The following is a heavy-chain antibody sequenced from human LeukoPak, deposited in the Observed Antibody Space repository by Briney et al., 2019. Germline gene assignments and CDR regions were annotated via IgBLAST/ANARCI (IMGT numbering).Heavy chain of an antibody. J-gene: IGHJ6*02. CDR1: GFTFSSYG. CDR2: ISYDGSNK. Sequence: PGGSLRLSCAASGFTFSSYGMHWVRQAPGKGLEWVAVISYDGSNKYYADSVKGRFTISRDNSKNTLYLQMSSLRAEDTAVYYCAKDDYYYYGMDVWGQGTTVTVSS. CDR3: AKDDYYYYGMDV. V-gene: IGHV3-30*18.